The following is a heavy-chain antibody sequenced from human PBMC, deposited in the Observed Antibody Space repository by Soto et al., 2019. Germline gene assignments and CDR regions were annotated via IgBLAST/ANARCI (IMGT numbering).Heavy chain of an antibody. V-gene: IGHV4-59*01. CDR2: SYYSGRP. D-gene: IGHD2-2*01. CDR1: GGSISRYY. Sequence: PSETLSLTCTVSGGSISRYYWTWIRQPPGKGLEWIGYSYYSGRPYYNPSLKSRVTISLDTSKNQFSLKLSSVTAADTAMYYCARRECSTSSCYQANWFDPWGQGTLVTVSS. J-gene: IGHJ5*02. CDR3: ARRECSTSSCYQANWFDP.